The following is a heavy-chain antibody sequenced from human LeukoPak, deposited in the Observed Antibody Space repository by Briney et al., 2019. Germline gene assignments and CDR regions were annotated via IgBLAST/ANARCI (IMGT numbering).Heavy chain of an antibody. CDR1: GYTFTSYA. CDR2: INDGNGNT. Sequence: GASVKVSCKASGYTFTSYAMHWVRQAPGQRLEWMGWINDGNGNTKYSQKFQGRVTITRDTSASTAYMELSSLRSEDTAVYYCARPSGYSSGWLRFDYWGQGTLVTVSS. V-gene: IGHV1-3*01. D-gene: IGHD6-19*01. CDR3: ARPSGYSSGWLRFDY. J-gene: IGHJ4*02.